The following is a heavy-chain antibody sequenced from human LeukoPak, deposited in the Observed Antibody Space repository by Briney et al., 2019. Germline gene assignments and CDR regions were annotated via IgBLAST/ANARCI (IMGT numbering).Heavy chain of an antibody. CDR3: ARNNGMDV. J-gene: IGHJ6*02. V-gene: IGHV3-7*03. CDR2: VNRDGSET. Sequence: PGGSLGLSCAASGFALSSHWMTWVRQVPGRGPEWVANVNRDGSETYYPDSVKGRFTISKDNAKNSLYLQMNSLRAEDTALYHCARNNGMDVWGQGTTVIVSS. CDR1: GFALSSHW.